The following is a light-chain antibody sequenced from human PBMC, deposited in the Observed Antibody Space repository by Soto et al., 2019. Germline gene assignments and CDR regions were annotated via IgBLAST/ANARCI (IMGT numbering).Light chain of an antibody. Sequence: DTVMTQSPLSLPVTPGEPASISCRFSQSLLHSNGYNYMDWYLQKPGQSPHLLIYLGSNRASGVPDRFSGSGSGTDFTLKISRVETEDVGVYYCMQSLHTPYTFGQGTKLEIK. V-gene: IGKV2-28*01. CDR1: QSLLHSNGYNY. CDR2: LGS. J-gene: IGKJ2*01. CDR3: MQSLHTPYT.